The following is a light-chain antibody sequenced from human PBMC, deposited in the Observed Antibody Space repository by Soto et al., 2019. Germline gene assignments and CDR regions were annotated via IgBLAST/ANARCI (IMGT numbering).Light chain of an antibody. J-gene: IGKJ3*01. Sequence: VVTQSPGILSVSPGDRATLACRASQSVSTNLAWYQQTPGQDPTLLIYAASTRATGIPARCTGSGSGTDFTLTIASLQSEDFAVYYCQEYSKWPLFTFGPGTRVDIK. CDR3: QEYSKWPLFT. CDR1: QSVSTN. V-gene: IGKV3-15*01. CDR2: AAS.